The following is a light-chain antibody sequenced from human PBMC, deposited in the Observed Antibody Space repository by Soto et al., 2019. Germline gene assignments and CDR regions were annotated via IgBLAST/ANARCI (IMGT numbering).Light chain of an antibody. Sequence: QSVLAQPASVSGSPGQSISISCTGTNSDVGGYEYVAWYQQHPGKVHKLMISEVRNRPSGASNRFSGSKSGNTASLTISGLQAEEEADYYCSTYTTSRTLVFGSGTKVTVL. J-gene: IGLJ1*01. CDR1: NSDVGGYEY. V-gene: IGLV2-14*01. CDR3: STYTTSRTLV. CDR2: EVR.